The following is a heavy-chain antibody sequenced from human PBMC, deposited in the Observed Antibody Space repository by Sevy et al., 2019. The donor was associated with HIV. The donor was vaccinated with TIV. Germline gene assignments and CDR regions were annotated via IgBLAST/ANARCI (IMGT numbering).Heavy chain of an antibody. CDR3: VRDGRCSSSSCLLYFDY. V-gene: IGHV3-21*01. CDR2: ISSSSNYI. D-gene: IGHD2-15*01. J-gene: IGHJ4*02. Sequence: GGSLRLSCVVSGFTFSKYPMNWVRQAPGKGLEWVSSISSSSNYIYYENSLKRRFTSSRDNAKNSLYLQMNNLRADDMAVYYCVRDGRCSSSSCLLYFDYWGQGILVTVSS. CDR1: GFTFSKYP.